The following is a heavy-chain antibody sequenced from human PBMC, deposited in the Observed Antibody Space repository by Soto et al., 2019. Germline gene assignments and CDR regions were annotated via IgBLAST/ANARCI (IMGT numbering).Heavy chain of an antibody. Sequence: TSETLSLTCTVSGGSISSYYWSWIRQPPGKGLEWIGYIYYSGSTNYNPSLKSRVTISVDTSKNQFSLKLSSVTAADTAVYYCARQGGSSGWLYYYMDVWGKGTTVTVSS. V-gene: IGHV4-59*08. CDR2: IYYSGST. D-gene: IGHD6-19*01. CDR1: GGSISSYY. CDR3: ARQGGSSGWLYYYMDV. J-gene: IGHJ6*03.